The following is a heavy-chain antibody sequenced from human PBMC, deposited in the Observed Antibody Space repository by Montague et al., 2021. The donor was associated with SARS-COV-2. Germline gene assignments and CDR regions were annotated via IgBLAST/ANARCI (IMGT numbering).Heavy chain of an antibody. D-gene: IGHD3-9*01. CDR2: TYYRSKWYN. CDR3: ARDLKPPGDILTGYLPYYYYMDV. Sequence: CAISGDSVSSNGAAWNWIRQSPSRGLEWLGGTYYRSKWYNDYAVSVKSRITINPDTSKNQFSLQLNSVTPEDTTVYYCARDLKPPGDILTGYLPYYYYMDVWGKGTTVTVSS. J-gene: IGHJ6*03. CDR1: GDSVSSNGAA. V-gene: IGHV6-1*01.